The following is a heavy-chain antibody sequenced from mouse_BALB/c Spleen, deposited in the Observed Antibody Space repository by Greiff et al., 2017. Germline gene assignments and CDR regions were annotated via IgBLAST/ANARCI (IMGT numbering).Heavy chain of an antibody. CDR2: ISDGGSYT. CDR1: GFTFSDSY. D-gene: IGHD1-1*02. V-gene: IGHV5-4*02. J-gene: IGHJ2*01. CDR3: ARDGWSLFDY. Sequence: EVKLVESGGGLVKPGGSLKLSCAASGFTFSDSYMYWVRQTPEKRLEWVATISDGGSYTYYPDSVKGRFTISRDNAKNNLYLQMSSLKSEDTAMYYCARDGWSLFDYWGQGTTLTVSS.